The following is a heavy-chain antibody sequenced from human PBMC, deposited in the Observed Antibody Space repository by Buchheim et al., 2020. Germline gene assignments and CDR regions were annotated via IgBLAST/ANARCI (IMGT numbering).Heavy chain of an antibody. Sequence: EVQLVESGGGLVEPGGSLRLSCAASGITFSNYEMHWVRQVIGKGLEWVSTIGVGGDTYYPGFVQGRFNISRENAKTSLYLQMNSLRAGDTAVYYCSRGAGELELRTMDVWGQGTT. CDR1: GITFSNYE. V-gene: IGHV3-13*04. CDR2: IGVGGDT. CDR3: SRGAGELELRTMDV. J-gene: IGHJ6*02. D-gene: IGHD1-7*01.